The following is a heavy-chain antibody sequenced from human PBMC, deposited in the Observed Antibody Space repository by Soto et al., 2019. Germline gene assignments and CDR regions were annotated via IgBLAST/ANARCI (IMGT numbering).Heavy chain of an antibody. J-gene: IGHJ6*02. V-gene: IGHV1-69*01. CDR3: AIDGSSGDRYYYGMYV. CDR2: IIPIFGTA. Sequence: QVQLVQSGAEVKNPGSSVKVSCKASGGTFSSYAISWVRQAHGQGLEWMGGIIPIFGTANYAQTFQGRVTINADDMTRTAYMELSSRRSADTAVYYCAIDGSSGDRYYYGMYVWGQGTTVTVAS. D-gene: IGHD2-15*01. CDR1: GGTFSSYA.